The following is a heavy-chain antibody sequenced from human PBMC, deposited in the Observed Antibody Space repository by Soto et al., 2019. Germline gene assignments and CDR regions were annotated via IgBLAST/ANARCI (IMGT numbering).Heavy chain of an antibody. CDR3: ASSIN. CDR1: GFPFISYG. Sequence: GGSLRLSCAASGFPFISYGMHWVRQAPGKGLDWVGVIWYDGSNKDYAESVKGRFTISRDNSKNMLYLQMNSLRADDTAVYYCASSINWGQGTPVTVSS. J-gene: IGHJ4*02. V-gene: IGHV3-33*03. CDR2: IWYDGSNK.